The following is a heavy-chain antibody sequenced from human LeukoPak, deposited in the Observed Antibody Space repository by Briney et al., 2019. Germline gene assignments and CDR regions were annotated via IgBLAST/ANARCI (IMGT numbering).Heavy chain of an antibody. CDR2: IYHSGST. V-gene: IGHV4-30-2*01. J-gene: IGHJ4*02. D-gene: IGHD3-10*01. CDR1: GGSISSGGYY. CDR3: ARNYYGSGSRRPEDY. Sequence: SETLSLTCTVSGGSISSGGYYWSWIRQPPGKGLEWIGYIYHSGSTYYNPSLKSRVTISVDRSKNQFSLKLSSVTAADTAVYYCARNYYGSGSRRPEDYWGQGTLVTVSS.